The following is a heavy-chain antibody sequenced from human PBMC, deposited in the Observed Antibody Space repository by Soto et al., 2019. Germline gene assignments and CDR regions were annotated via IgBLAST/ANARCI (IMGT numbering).Heavy chain of an antibody. CDR2: ISGSDGST. J-gene: IGHJ4*02. CDR3: AKEGPNYYDSSGYYYLY. Sequence: GGSLRLSCAASGFTVSSYAMSWVRQAPGKGLEWVSAISGSDGSTYYADSVKGRFTISRDNSKNTLFLQMDSLRVEDTAVYYCAKEGPNYYDSSGYYYLYWGKGTLVTVSS. CDR1: GFTVSSYA. D-gene: IGHD3-22*01. V-gene: IGHV3-23*01.